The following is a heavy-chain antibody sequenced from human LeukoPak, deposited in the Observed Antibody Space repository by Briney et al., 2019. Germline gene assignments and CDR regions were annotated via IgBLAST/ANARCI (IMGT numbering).Heavy chain of an antibody. J-gene: IGHJ4*02. V-gene: IGHV1-18*01. CDR3: ARGPNVDTAMVIDY. CDR1: GYTFTSYG. Sequence: ASVKVSCKASGYTFTSYGISWVRQAPGPGLEWMGWISAYNGNTNYAQKLQGRVTMTTDTSTSTAYMELRSLRSDDTAVYYCARGPNVDTAMVIDYWGQGTLVTVSS. D-gene: IGHD5-18*01. CDR2: ISAYNGNT.